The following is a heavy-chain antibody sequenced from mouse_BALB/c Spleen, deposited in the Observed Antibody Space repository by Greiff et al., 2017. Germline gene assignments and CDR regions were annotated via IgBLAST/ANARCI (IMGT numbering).Heavy chain of an antibody. V-gene: IGHV1-54*01. CDR2: INPGSGGT. CDR1: GYAFTNYL. CDR3: AREDYDVAWFAY. Sequence: QVQLQQSGAELVRPGTSVKVSCKASGYAFTNYLIEWVKQRPGQGLEWIGVINPGSGGTNYNEKFKGKATLTADKSSSTAYMQLSSLTSDDSAVYFCAREDYDVAWFAYWGQGTLVTVSA. J-gene: IGHJ3*01. D-gene: IGHD2-4*01.